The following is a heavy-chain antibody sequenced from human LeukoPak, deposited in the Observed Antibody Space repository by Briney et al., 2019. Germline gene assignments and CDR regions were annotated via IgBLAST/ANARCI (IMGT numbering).Heavy chain of an antibody. CDR2: ISSSSSYI. CDR1: GFTFSSYS. D-gene: IGHD3-9*01. V-gene: IGHV3-21*01. CDR3: ARGLLGRRDFDWLERNWYFDL. J-gene: IGHJ2*01. Sequence: KPGGSLRLSCAASGFTFSSYSMNWVRQAPGKGLEWVSSISSSSSYIYYADSVKGRFTISRDNAKNSLYLQMNSLRAEDTAVYYCARGLLGRRDFDWLERNWYFDLWGRGTLVTVSS.